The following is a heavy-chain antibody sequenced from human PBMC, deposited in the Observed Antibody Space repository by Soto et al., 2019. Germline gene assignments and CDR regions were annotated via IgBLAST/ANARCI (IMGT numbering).Heavy chain of an antibody. V-gene: IGHV3-64*01. CDR2: ISANGDTT. CDR1: GFTFSNYA. J-gene: IGHJ4*02. Sequence: EVQLVESGGGLVQPGGSLRLSCAASGFTFSNYAMHWVRQAPGKGLECVLVISANGDTTYYANSVKDRFTISRNNSKNTMYLQMGGLRADYMAVDYCARAWRADFWGQGTLVTVSS. D-gene: IGHD5-12*01. CDR3: ARAWRADF.